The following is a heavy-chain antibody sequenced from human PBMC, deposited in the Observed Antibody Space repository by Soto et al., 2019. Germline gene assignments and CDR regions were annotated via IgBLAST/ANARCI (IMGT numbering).Heavy chain of an antibody. CDR3: ACNFDY. J-gene: IGHJ4*02. Sequence: GGSLRLSCAASGFTFSSYGMHWVRQAPGKGLEWVAVIWYDGSNTHYADSVKGRFTISRDNSKNTAYLQMNSLRAEDTAVYYCACNFDYWGQGTLVTVS. CDR1: GFTFSSYG. V-gene: IGHV3-33*01. CDR2: IWYDGSNT.